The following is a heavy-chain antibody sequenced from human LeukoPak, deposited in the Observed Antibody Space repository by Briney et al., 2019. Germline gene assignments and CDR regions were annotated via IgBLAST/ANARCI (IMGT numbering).Heavy chain of an antibody. CDR3: ARGVYLRGHSSGRAARFDP. D-gene: IGHD6-19*01. CDR1: GYTFTSYG. CDR2: MNPNSGNT. Sequence: ASVKVSCKASGYTFTSYGINWVRQATGQGLEWMGWMNPNSGNTGYAQKFQGRVTMTRNTSISTAYMELSSLRSEDTAVYYCARGVYLRGHSSGRAARFDPWGQGTLVTVSS. J-gene: IGHJ5*02. V-gene: IGHV1-8*02.